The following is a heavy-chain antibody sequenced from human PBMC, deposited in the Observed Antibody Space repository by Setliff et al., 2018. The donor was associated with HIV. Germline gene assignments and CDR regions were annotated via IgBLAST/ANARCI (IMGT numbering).Heavy chain of an antibody. V-gene: IGHV3-30*01. CDR2: MSYDGNNK. CDR1: GFIFSSYA. CDR3: ARVNSGGYNYKSFFDY. D-gene: IGHD5-12*01. Sequence: GGSLRLSCAASGFIFSSYAMRWVRQAPGKGLEWVAVMSYDGNNKYYADSVKGRFTISRDNSKNTLFLQMNSLRPEDTAVYYCARVNSGGYNYKSFFDYWGQGTLVTVSS. J-gene: IGHJ4*02.